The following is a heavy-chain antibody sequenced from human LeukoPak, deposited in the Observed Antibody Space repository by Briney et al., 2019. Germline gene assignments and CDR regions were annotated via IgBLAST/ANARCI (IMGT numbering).Heavy chain of an antibody. CDR3: ATTGGAAAVNY. Sequence: ASVKVSCKASGYTFTSYVMHWLRQAPGQRPEWMGWINAGNGNTRYSQKFQGRVIITRDTSASIAYMEVSSLRSEDTAVYYCATTGGAAAVNYWGQGTLVTVSS. CDR1: GYTFTSYV. CDR2: INAGNGNT. J-gene: IGHJ4*02. V-gene: IGHV1-3*01. D-gene: IGHD6-13*01.